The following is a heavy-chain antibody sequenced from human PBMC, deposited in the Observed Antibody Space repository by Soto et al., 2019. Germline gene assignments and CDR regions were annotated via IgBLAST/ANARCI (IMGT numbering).Heavy chain of an antibody. Sequence: SETLSLTGTVSGGSIISYDWSWIRQPPGKGLDWIGYMYYGGRTNYNPSLKSRVTISVDTSKMQVSLKLSSVTAADTAVYFCARGTPSPLIVRSSRGPWFDPWGQGTLVTVSS. CDR2: MYYGGRT. CDR3: ARGTPSPLIVRSSRGPWFDP. J-gene: IGHJ5*02. CDR1: GGSIISYD. V-gene: IGHV4-59*08. D-gene: IGHD2-15*01.